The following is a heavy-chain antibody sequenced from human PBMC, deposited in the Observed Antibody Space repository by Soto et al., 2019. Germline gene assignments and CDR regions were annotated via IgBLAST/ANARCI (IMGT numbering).Heavy chain of an antibody. CDR3: ARGYCSSTSCPRTGAFDI. Sequence: QVQLVQSGAEVKKPGASVKVSCKASGYTFTGYYMHWVRQAPGQGLEWMGWINPNSGGTNYAQKFQGWVTMIRDTSISTAYMELSRLRSDDTAVYYCARGYCSSTSCPRTGAFDIWGQGTMVTVSS. J-gene: IGHJ3*02. CDR2: INPNSGGT. D-gene: IGHD2-2*01. CDR1: GYTFTGYY. V-gene: IGHV1-2*04.